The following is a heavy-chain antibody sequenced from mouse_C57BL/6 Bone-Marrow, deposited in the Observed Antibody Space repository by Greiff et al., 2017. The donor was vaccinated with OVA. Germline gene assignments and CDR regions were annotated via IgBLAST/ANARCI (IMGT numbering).Heavy chain of an antibody. CDR1: GYTFTSYG. CDR2: IYPRSGNT. V-gene: IGHV1-81*01. Sequence: QVQLNQSGAELARPGASVKLSCKASGYTFTSYGISWVKQRTGQGLEWIGEIYPRSGNTYYNEKFKGKATLTADKSSSTAYMELRSLTSEDSAVYFCAREAKTGTGWYFDVWGTGTTVTVSS. J-gene: IGHJ1*03. CDR3: AREAKTGTGWYFDV. D-gene: IGHD4-1*01.